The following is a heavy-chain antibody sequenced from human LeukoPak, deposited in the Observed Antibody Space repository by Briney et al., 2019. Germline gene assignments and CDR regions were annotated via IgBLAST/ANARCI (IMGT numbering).Heavy chain of an antibody. CDR3: AKDMYSSSWYYFDY. Sequence: PGGPLRLSCAASGFTFSSYGMHWVRQAPGKGLEWVAVISYDGSNKYYADPVKGRFTISRDNSKNTLYLQMNSLRAEDTAVYYCAKDMYSSSWYYFDYWGQGTLVTVSS. CDR2: ISYDGSNK. CDR1: GFTFSSYG. D-gene: IGHD6-13*01. J-gene: IGHJ4*02. V-gene: IGHV3-30*18.